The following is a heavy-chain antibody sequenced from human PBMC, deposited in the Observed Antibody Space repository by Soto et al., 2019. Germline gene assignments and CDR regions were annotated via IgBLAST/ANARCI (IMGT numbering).Heavy chain of an antibody. V-gene: IGHV1-69*13. CDR1: GGTFSSYA. J-gene: IGHJ6*02. Sequence: ASVKVSCKAYGGTFSSYAISWVRQAPGQGLEWMGGIIPIFGTANYAQKFQGRVTITADESTSTAYMELSSLRSEDTAVYYCARMVTMGYYYGMDVWGQGTTVTVSS. CDR2: IIPIFGTA. CDR3: ARMVTMGYYYGMDV. D-gene: IGHD5-18*01.